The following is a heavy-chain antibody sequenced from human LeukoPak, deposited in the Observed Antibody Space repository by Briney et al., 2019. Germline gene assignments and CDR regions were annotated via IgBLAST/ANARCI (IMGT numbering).Heavy chain of an antibody. CDR1: GFTFSDYY. J-gene: IGHJ4*02. D-gene: IGHD3-3*01. V-gene: IGHV3-15*01. CDR3: TKGPQRFLEWSIGTPFDY. Sequence: GGSLRLSCAASGFTFSDYYMSWIRQAPGKGLGWVGRIKSRTDGGTTDYAAPVKGRFTISRDDSKNTLYLQMNSLKTEDTAVYYCTKGPQRFLEWSIGTPFDYWGQGSLVTVSS. CDR2: IKSRTDGGTT.